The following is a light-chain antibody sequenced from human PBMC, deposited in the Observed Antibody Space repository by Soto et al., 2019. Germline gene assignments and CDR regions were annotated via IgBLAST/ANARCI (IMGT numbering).Light chain of an antibody. CDR3: QQSYSTPIT. J-gene: IGKJ5*01. Sequence: DIQMTQSPSSLSASVGDRVTITCRASQSIKNYLNWYQQKPGKAPKLLIYAASSLQSGVPSRFSGSGSGTDFTPTISSLQPEDFATYYCQQSYSTPITFGQGTRLEIK. CDR2: AAS. CDR1: QSIKNY. V-gene: IGKV1-39*01.